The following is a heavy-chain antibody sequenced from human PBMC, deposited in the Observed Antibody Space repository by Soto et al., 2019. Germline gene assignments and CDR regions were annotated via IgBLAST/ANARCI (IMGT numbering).Heavy chain of an antibody. CDR1: GGSISSSKW. D-gene: IGHD2-21*02. CDR2: IHHSGST. J-gene: IGHJ4*02. Sequence: QVQLQESGPGLVKPSGTLSLTCGVSGGSISSSKWWSWVRQPPGKGLEWIGEIHHSGSTNYNPSLKSRVTISVDKSKNQFSLKLSSVIAADTAVYFCASKDVAVGTFDYWGQGTLVIVSS. CDR3: ASKDVAVGTFDY. V-gene: IGHV4-4*02.